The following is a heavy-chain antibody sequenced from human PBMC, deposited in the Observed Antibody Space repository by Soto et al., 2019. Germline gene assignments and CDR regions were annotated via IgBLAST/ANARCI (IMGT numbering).Heavy chain of an antibody. J-gene: IGHJ6*02. CDR3: ARDGTHCSSTSCYGDYYYYYGMDV. Sequence: GASVKVSCKASGGTFSSYAISWVRQAPGQGLGWMGGIIPIFGTANYAQKFQGRVTITADKSTSTAYMELSSLRSEDTAVYYCARDGTHCSSTSCYGDYYYYYGMDVWGQGTTVTVSS. CDR2: IIPIFGTA. V-gene: IGHV1-69*06. D-gene: IGHD2-2*01. CDR1: GGTFSSYA.